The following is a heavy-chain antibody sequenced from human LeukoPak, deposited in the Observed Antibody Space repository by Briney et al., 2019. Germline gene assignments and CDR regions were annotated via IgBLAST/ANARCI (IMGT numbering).Heavy chain of an antibody. Sequence: GGSLRLSCTSSGFSFSDYAMNWVRQAPGKGLEWVSSIGGIGASTYYADSVKGRFTISRDNSKNTLYLQMNSLRAEDTALYYCAKAAYGDYVNWFDPWGQGILVIVSS. D-gene: IGHD4-17*01. CDR3: AKAAYGDYVNWFDP. J-gene: IGHJ5*02. CDR1: GFSFSDYA. CDR2: IGGIGAST. V-gene: IGHV3-23*01.